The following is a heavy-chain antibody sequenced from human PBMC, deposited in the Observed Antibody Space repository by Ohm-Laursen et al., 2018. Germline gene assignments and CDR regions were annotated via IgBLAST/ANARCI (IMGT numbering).Heavy chain of an antibody. D-gene: IGHD6-19*01. CDR2: INPNSGGT. Sequence: AASVKVSCKASGYTFTGHYMHWVRQAPGQGLEWMGWINPNSGGTNYAQKFQGRVTMTRDTSISTAYMEVSRLRSDDTAVYYCARGRQWLLQDAFDIWGQGTMVTVSS. V-gene: IGHV1-2*02. J-gene: IGHJ3*02. CDR1: GYTFTGHY. CDR3: ARGRQWLLQDAFDI.